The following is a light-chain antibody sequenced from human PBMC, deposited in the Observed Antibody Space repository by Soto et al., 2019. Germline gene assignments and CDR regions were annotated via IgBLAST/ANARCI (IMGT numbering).Light chain of an antibody. J-gene: IGKJ5*01. CDR1: QRGSSY. V-gene: IGKV3-11*01. Sequence: EIVLTQSPATLSLSPGEIATLSCRTSQRGSSYLAWYQQKPGQAPRLLIYDASNRATGIPARFSGSGSGTDFTLTISSLEPEDLAVYYCQQRSNWPPITFGQGTRLEIK. CDR3: QQRSNWPPIT. CDR2: DAS.